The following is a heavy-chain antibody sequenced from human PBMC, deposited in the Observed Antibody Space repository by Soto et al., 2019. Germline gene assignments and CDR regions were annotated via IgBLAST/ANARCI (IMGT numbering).Heavy chain of an antibody. V-gene: IGHV4-59*08. CDR1: GGSISSYY. J-gene: IGHJ4*02. D-gene: IGHD4-17*01. CDR2: IYFSGTT. Sequence: QVQLQESGPGLVKPSETLSLTCTVSGGSISSYYWSWIRQPPGKGLEWIGYIYFSGTTNYNPSLRSRVTISVDTSKNQFSLKLSSVTAADTAVYYCASHSYGDFDVYYGDYWGQGTLVTVSS. CDR3: ASHSYGDFDVYYGDY.